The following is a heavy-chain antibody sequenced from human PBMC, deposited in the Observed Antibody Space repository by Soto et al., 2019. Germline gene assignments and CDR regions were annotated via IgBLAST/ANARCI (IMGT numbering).Heavy chain of an antibody. CDR3: ARGRGPEYYYDSSGYYLDY. CDR1: GGTFSSYA. D-gene: IGHD3-22*01. CDR2: IIPIFGTA. J-gene: IGHJ4*02. Sequence: QVQLVQSGAEVKKPGSSVKVSCKASGGTFSSYAISWVRQAPGQGLEWMGGIIPIFGTANYAQKFQGRVTITADESTSKAYMELGSLRSEDTAVYYCARGRGPEYYYDSSGYYLDYWGQGTLVTVYS. V-gene: IGHV1-69*12.